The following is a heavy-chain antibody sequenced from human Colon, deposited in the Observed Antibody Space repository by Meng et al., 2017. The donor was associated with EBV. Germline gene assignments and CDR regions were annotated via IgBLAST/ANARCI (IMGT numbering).Heavy chain of an antibody. CDR1: GGSFSGYY. Sequence: QAQIPAGGGGLLEPSESLPLTCAVYGGSFSGYYWSWIRQPPEKGLEWIGEINHSGSTNYNPSLKSRVTISVDTSKKQFSLKLSSVTAADTAVYYCARGPGGSYYLYYFDYWGQGTLVTVSS. CDR3: ARGPGGSYYLYYFDY. D-gene: IGHD1-26*01. CDR2: INHSGST. J-gene: IGHJ4*02. V-gene: IGHV4-34*01.